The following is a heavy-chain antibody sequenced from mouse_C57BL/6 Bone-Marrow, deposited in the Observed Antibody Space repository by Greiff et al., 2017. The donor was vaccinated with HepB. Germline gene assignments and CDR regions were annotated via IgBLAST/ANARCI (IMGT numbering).Heavy chain of an antibody. J-gene: IGHJ2*01. CDR2: IDPSDSYT. CDR1: GYTFTSYW. V-gene: IGHV1-50*01. Sequence: QVQLKQPGAELVKPGASVKLSCKASGYTFTSYWMQWVKQRPGQGLEWIGEIDPSDSYTNYNQKFKGKATLTVDTSSSTAYMQLSSLTSEDSAVYYCASAYYFDYWGQGTTLTVSS. CDR3: ASAYYFDY. D-gene: IGHD6-1*01.